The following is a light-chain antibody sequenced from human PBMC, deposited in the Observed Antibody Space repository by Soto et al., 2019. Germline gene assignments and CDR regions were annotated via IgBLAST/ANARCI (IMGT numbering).Light chain of an antibody. V-gene: IGLV1-44*01. J-gene: IGLJ3*02. CDR1: RSNIGNNA. CDR2: NNN. Sequence: QSVLTQPPSASGTPGQRVTISCSGSRSNIGNNAVTWYQQFPGTAPKLLIYNNNQRPSGVPDRFSGSKSGTSASLAISGLQSEDEADYYCATWDDSLNARGVFGGGTQRTVL. CDR3: ATWDDSLNARGV.